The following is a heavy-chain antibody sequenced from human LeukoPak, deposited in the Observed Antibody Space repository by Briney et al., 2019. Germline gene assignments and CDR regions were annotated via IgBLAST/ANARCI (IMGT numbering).Heavy chain of an antibody. CDR2: INSDGSST. CDR3: AARLRYFDWISDY. CDR1: GFTFSSYW. V-gene: IGHV3-74*01. J-gene: IGHJ4*02. Sequence: GGSLRLSCAASGFTFSSYWMHWVRQAPGKGLLWVSRINSDGSSTSYADSVKGRFTISRDNAKNTLYLQMNSLRAEDTAVYYCAARLRYFDWISDYWGQGTLVTVSS. D-gene: IGHD3-9*01.